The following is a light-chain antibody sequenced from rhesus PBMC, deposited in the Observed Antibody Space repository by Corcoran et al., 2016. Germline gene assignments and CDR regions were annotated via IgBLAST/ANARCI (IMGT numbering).Light chain of an antibody. CDR2: RAS. CDR3: QQGYSDPLT. Sequence: DIQMTQSPSSLSASVGDRVTITCQASQSLSNYLNWYQQKPGKIPKLLIYRASSLQSGIPSRFSGSGSGTDLTLTISSLQPEDFATYYCQQGYSDPLTFGGGTKVELK. V-gene: IGKV1S9*01. J-gene: IGKJ4*01. CDR1: QSLSNY.